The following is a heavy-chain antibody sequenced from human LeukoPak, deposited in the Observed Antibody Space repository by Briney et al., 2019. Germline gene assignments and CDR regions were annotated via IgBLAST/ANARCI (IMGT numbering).Heavy chain of an antibody. D-gene: IGHD3-9*01. J-gene: IGHJ5*02. CDR3: AKVSLLRYFDWLSRFDP. CDR1: GFTFSDYY. CDR2: TKAKVDNYVT. Sequence: GGSLRLSCVVSGFTFSDYYMDWVRQTPGKGLEWIGRTKAKVDNYVTEYAASVKGRFTISRDESKSSLYLQMNSLRAEDTAVYYCAKVSLLRYFDWLSRFDPWGQGTLVTVSS. V-gene: IGHV3-72*01.